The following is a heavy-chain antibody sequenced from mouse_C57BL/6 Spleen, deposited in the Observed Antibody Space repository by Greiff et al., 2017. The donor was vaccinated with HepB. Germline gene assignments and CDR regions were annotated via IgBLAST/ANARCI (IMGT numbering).Heavy chain of an antibody. CDR3: ATVVGYFDG. CDR2: IDPSDSYT. V-gene: IGHV1-50*01. Sequence: VQLQQPGAELVKPGASVKLSCKASGYTFTSYWMQWVKQRPGQGLEWIGEIDPSDSYTNYNQKFKGKATLTVDTSSSTAYMQLSSLTSEDSAVYYCATVVGYFDGWGTGTTVTVSS. D-gene: IGHD1-1*01. J-gene: IGHJ1*03. CDR1: GYTFTSYW.